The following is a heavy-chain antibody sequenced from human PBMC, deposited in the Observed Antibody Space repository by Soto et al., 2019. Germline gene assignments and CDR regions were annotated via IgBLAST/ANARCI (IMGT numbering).Heavy chain of an antibody. V-gene: IGHV3-23*01. CDR2: ISGSGGST. D-gene: IGHD2-15*01. J-gene: IGHJ4*02. Sequence: SGGSLRLSCAASGFTFSSYAMSWVRQAPGKGLEWVSAISGSGGSTYYADSVKGRFAISRDNSKNTLYLQMNSLRAEDTAVYYCAKESAGVVVAATPGYWGQGTLVTVSS. CDR1: GFTFSSYA. CDR3: AKESAGVVVAATPGY.